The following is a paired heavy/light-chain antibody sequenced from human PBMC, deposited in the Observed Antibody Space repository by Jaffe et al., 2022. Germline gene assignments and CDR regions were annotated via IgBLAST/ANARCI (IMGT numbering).Light chain of an antibody. Sequence: QSALTQPASVSGSPGQSITISCTGTRSDVGGYNYVSWYQQHPGKAPKLMIYEVSNRPSGVSNRFSGSKSGNTASLTISGLQAEDEADYYCSSFTSTYSYVFGTGTKVTVL. CDR3: SSFTSTYSYV. J-gene: IGLJ1*01. CDR2: EVS. CDR1: RSDVGGYNY. V-gene: IGLV2-14*01.
Heavy chain of an antibody. CDR3: AREYDATYRFDY. J-gene: IGHJ4*02. V-gene: IGHV1-46*01. CDR1: GYTFTSYH. CDR2: IFSSGTKT. Sequence: QVQLVQSGAEVKKPGASVKVSCKASGYTFTSYHMHWLRQAPGQGLEWMGIIFSSGTKTRYAQNFQGRVTMTSDTSTRTVYMELSSLSSEDTAMYYCAREYDATYRFDYWGQGTLVTVSS. D-gene: IGHD2-15*01.